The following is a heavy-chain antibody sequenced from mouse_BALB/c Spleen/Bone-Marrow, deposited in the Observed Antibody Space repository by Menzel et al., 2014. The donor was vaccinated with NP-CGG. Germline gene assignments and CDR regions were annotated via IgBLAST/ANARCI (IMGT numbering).Heavy chain of an antibody. CDR1: GFDFSGFW. D-gene: IGHD1-1*01. V-gene: IGHV4-1*02. J-gene: IGHJ3*01. CDR2: INPDSRTI. Sequence: EVQLQESGGGLVQPGRSLKISCAASGFDFSGFWMGWVRLAPGKGLEWIGEINPDSRTINYSPFLKDRFIISRDNAKNTLYLHMSKVRSEDTALYYCGSLCYYGGFAYWGQGTLVTVSA. CDR3: GSLCYYGGFAY.